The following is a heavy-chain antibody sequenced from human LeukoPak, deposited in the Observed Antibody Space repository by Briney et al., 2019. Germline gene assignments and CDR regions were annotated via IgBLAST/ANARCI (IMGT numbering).Heavy chain of an antibody. J-gene: IGHJ4*02. Sequence: ASVKVSCKASGYTLTSYYMYWVRQAPGQGLEWMGLINPSGGSTSYAQKFQGRVTMTRDTSTSTVYMELSSLRSEDTAVYYCARALGSDYFDYWGQGTLVTVSS. D-gene: IGHD1-26*01. V-gene: IGHV1-46*01. CDR1: GYTLTSYY. CDR2: INPSGGST. CDR3: ARALGSDYFDY.